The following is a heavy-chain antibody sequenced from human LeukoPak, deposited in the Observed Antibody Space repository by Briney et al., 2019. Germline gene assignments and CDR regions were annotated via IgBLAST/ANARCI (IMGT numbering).Heavy chain of an antibody. V-gene: IGHV3-21*04. CDR3: AKGLFSAYDKYLDS. D-gene: IGHD5-12*01. J-gene: IGHJ4*02. CDR1: GFAFESFT. CDR2: ISDTGRDI. Sequence: GGSLRLSCAGSGFAFESFTMTWVRQAPGKGLEWVSLISDTGRDINYSDSVRGRFTISRDNTKNSLFLQMDSLRVEDTAIYYCAKGLFSAYDKYLDSWGQGTLVTVSS.